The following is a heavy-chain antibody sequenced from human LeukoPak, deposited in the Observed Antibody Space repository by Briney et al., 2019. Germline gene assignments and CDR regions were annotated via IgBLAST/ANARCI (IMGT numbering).Heavy chain of an antibody. V-gene: IGHV1-2*02. Sequence: GASVKVSCKASGYTFTAYYIHWVRQAPGQGLEWMGWINPNTGDTNYAQKFQGRVTMTRDTSISAVYMELSGLTSADTAVYYCARGYDYGDYVGDFDYWGQGTLVTVSS. CDR3: ARGYDYGDYVGDFDY. D-gene: IGHD4-17*01. CDR1: GYTFTAYY. J-gene: IGHJ4*02. CDR2: INPNTGDT.